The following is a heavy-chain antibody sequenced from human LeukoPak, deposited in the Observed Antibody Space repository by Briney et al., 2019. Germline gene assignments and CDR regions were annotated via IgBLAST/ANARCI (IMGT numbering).Heavy chain of an antibody. D-gene: IGHD6-19*01. CDR1: GGSFSSGSYY. V-gene: IGHV4-61*01. CDR2: IYYNGST. Sequence: PSETLSLTCTVSGGSFSSGSYYWGWIRQPPGKGLEWIGYIYYNGSTNYNPSLKSRVTISVDTSKNQFSLKLSSVTAADTAVYYCARGGWYPESFQHWGQGALVTVSS. J-gene: IGHJ1*01. CDR3: ARGGWYPESFQH.